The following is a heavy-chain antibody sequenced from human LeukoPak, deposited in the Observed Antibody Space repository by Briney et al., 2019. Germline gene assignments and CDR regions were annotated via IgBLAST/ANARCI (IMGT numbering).Heavy chain of an antibody. V-gene: IGHV7-4-1*02. CDR2: INTNTGNP. Sequence: ASVKVSCKASGYTFTSYAMNWVRQAPGQGLEWMGWINTNTGNPTYAQGFTGRFVFSLDTSVSTAYLQISSLKAEDTAVYYCARNPSYDILTGYTDYYGMDVWGQGTTVTVSS. D-gene: IGHD3-9*01. J-gene: IGHJ6*02. CDR1: GYTFTSYA. CDR3: ARNPSYDILTGYTDYYGMDV.